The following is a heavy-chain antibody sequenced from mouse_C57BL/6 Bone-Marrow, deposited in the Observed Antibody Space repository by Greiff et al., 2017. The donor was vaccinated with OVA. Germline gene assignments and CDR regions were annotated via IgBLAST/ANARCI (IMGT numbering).Heavy chain of an antibody. CDR2: IDPEDGET. D-gene: IGHD1-1*01. V-gene: IGHV14-2*01. CDR3: ALITTVVASFYRYFDV. J-gene: IGHJ1*03. Sequence: VQLQQSGAELVKPGASVKLSCTASGFNIKDYYMHWVKQRTEQGLEWIGRIDPEDGETKYAPKFQGKATITADTSSNTAYLQLSSLTSEDPAVYYCALITTVVASFYRYFDVWGTGTTVTVSS. CDR1: GFNIKDYY.